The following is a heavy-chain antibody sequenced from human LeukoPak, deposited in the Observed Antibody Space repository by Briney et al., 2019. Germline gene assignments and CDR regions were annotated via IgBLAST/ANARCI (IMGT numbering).Heavy chain of an antibody. D-gene: IGHD7-27*01. Sequence: GGSLRLSCVASGFTFSNFAMNWVRQAPGKGLEWVSAISGSGGSTYYADSVKGRFTISRDNSKNTLYLQMNSLRAEDTAVYYCAKDQGLGIFDYWGQGTLVTVSS. V-gene: IGHV3-23*01. CDR1: GFTFSNFA. CDR3: AKDQGLGIFDY. CDR2: ISGSGGST. J-gene: IGHJ4*02.